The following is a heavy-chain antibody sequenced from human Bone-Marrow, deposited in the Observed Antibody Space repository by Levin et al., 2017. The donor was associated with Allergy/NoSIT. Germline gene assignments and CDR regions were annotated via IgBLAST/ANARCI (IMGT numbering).Heavy chain of an antibody. D-gene: IGHD5-18*01. CDR1: GDRVSSNSAA. J-gene: IGHJ4*02. V-gene: IGHV6-1*01. CDR2: AYYRSKWYT. Sequence: SQTLSLTCAISGDRVSSNSAAWNWIRQSPSRGLEWLGRAYYRSKWYTDYALSVRSRITINPDTSKNQLSLQLNSVTPEDTAVYYCARVQLWCFDYWGQGTLVTVSS. CDR3: ARVQLWCFDY.